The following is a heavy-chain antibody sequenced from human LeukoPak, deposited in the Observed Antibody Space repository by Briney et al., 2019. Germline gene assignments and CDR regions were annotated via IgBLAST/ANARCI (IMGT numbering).Heavy chain of an antibody. Sequence: PGGSLRLSCAASGFTFSNYAMNWVRQAPGKGLEWVSALGDNDGRTFYADSVKGRFTISRDNAKNTLYLQMNSLRVEDTAVYYCARENKEQQSVYWGQGTLVTVSS. D-gene: IGHD6-13*01. CDR3: ARENKEQQSVY. V-gene: IGHV3-23*01. CDR1: GFTFSNYA. CDR2: LGDNDGRT. J-gene: IGHJ4*02.